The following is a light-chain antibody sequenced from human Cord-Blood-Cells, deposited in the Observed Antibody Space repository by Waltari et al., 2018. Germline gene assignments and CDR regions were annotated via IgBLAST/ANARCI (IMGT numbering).Light chain of an antibody. CDR1: SGSIASHY. CDR2: EDN. V-gene: IGLV6-57*01. CDR3: QSYDSSNWV. J-gene: IGLJ3*02. Sequence: FMLTQPHSVSESPGKTVTISCTRRSGSIASHYVQWYQQRPGSSPTTVIYEDNQRPSGVPDRFSGSIDSSSNSASLTISGLKTEDEADYYCQSYDSSNWVFGGGTKLTVL.